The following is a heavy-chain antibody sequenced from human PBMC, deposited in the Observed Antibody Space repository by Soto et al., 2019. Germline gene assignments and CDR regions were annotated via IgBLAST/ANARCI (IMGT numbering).Heavy chain of an antibody. V-gene: IGHV3-11*01. Sequence: GGSLRLSCAASGFTFSDYYMSWIRQAPGKGLEWVSYISSSGSTIYYADSVKGRFTISRDNAKNSLYLQMNSLRAEDTAVYYCARERGDYVWGSYRSGHYFDYWGQGTLVTVSS. CDR3: ARERGDYVWGSYRSGHYFDY. D-gene: IGHD3-16*02. CDR1: GFTFSDYY. J-gene: IGHJ4*02. CDR2: ISSSGSTI.